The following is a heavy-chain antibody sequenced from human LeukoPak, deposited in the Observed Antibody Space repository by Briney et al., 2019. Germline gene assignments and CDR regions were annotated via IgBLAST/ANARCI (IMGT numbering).Heavy chain of an antibody. CDR1: GYSISSGYY. CDR3: ARVGCSGTSCPFDY. V-gene: IGHV4-38-2*02. D-gene: IGHD2-2*01. Sequence: SETLSLTCTVSGYSISSGYYWGWIRQPPGKGLEWIGSIYHSGSTYYNPSLKSRVTIPVDTSKNQFSLKLSSVTAADTAVYYCARVGCSGTSCPFDYWGQGTLVTVSS. J-gene: IGHJ4*02. CDR2: IYHSGST.